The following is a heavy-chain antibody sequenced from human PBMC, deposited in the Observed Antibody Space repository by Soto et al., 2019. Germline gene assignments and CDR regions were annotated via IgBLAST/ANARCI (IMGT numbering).Heavy chain of an antibody. D-gene: IGHD6-13*01. CDR2: ISAYNGNT. J-gene: IGHJ6*02. CDR3: ARDLVVAAAGGYYGMDV. Sequence: SVKLSCKGSVYTFTIYRISWVIQAPEQGLEWMGWISAYNGNTNYAQKLQGRVTMTTDTSTSTAYMELRSLRSDDTAVYFCARDLVVAAAGGYYGMDVWGQGTTGTVSS. V-gene: IGHV1-18*01. CDR1: VYTFTIYR.